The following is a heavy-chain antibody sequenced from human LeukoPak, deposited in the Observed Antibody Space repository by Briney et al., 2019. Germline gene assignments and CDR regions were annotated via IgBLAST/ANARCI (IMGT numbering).Heavy chain of an antibody. CDR1: GGSFSGYY. D-gene: IGHD3-10*01. V-gene: IGHV4-34*01. Sequence: SETLSLTCAVYGGSFSGYYWGWIRQPPGKGLEWIGEINHSGSTTYNPSLKSRLTMSVDTSKNQFSLKLSSMTAADTAIYYCARDSGTTGEVKFDPWGQGILVTVSS. CDR3: ARDSGTTGEVKFDP. CDR2: INHSGST. J-gene: IGHJ5*02.